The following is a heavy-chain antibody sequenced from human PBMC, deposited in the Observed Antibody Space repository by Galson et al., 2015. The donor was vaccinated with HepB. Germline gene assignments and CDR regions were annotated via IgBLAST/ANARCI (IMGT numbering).Heavy chain of an antibody. Sequence: SLRLSCAASGFSLSDYWMSWVRQAQEKGLEWIGRIRSKGDGGTADHAANVKGRFTISKDDSKNTLFLQINSLKIEDTAVYYCVIEVPSGFDPWGQGTLVTVSS. CDR1: GFSLSDYW. CDR2: IRSKGDGGTA. J-gene: IGHJ5*02. CDR3: VIEVPSGFDP. V-gene: IGHV3-15*01.